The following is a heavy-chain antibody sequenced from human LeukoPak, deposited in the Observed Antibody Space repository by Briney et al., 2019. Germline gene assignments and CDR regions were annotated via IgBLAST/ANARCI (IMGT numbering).Heavy chain of an antibody. CDR2: INSNSGGT. D-gene: IGHD3-22*01. J-gene: IGHJ5*01. CDR3: ARAGGTYYYESSGYYYQNWFDS. Sequence: ASVKVSCKASGYXFSDYYIHWVRQAPGQGLEWMGRINSNSGGTGFAEKFRGRVTMTRDTSISTAYMELSRLTSDDTAVYYCARAGGTYYYESSGYYYQNWFDSWGQGTLVTVSS. CDR1: GYXFSDYY. V-gene: IGHV1-2*06.